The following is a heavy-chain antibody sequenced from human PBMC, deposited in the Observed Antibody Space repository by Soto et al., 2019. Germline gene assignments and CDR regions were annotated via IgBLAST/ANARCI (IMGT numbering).Heavy chain of an antibody. V-gene: IGHV3-23*01. CDR2: ISGSGGST. J-gene: IGHJ4*02. Sequence: EVQLLESGGGLVQPGGSPRLSCAASGFTFSSYAMSWVRQAPGKGLEWVSAISGSGGSTYYADSVKGRFTISRDNSKNTLYLQMNSLRAEDTAVYYCAKSYYDYVWGSYRYTCFDYWGQGTLVTVSS. D-gene: IGHD3-16*02. CDR1: GFTFSSYA. CDR3: AKSYYDYVWGSYRYTCFDY.